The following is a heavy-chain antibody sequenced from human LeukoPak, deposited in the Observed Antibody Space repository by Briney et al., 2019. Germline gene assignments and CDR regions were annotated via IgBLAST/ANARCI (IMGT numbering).Heavy chain of an antibody. D-gene: IGHD3-10*01. J-gene: IGHJ2*01. CDR1: GYTFTSYY. CDR3: ARDDMVRGVITWYFDL. CDR2: INPSGGST. Sequence: ASVKVSCKASGYTFTSYYMHWVRQAPGQGLEWMGIINPSGGSTSYAQKFQGRVTMTRDTSTSTVYMELSCLRSEDTAVYYCARDDMVRGVITWYFDLWGRGTLVTVSS. V-gene: IGHV1-46*01.